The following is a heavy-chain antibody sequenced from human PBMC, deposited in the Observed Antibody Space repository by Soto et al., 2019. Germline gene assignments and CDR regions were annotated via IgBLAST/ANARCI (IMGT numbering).Heavy chain of an antibody. J-gene: IGHJ5*02. Sequence: EVQLSESGGDLRQPGGSLRLSCAASGFTFTNYAMTWVRQTPGKGLEWVSGISASGGLKYYADSVRGRVTVSRDNSKNILYLQMDNLRDEDTALYYCAREVGAPSGWLDPWGQGTQVTVSS. V-gene: IGHV3-23*01. CDR2: ISASGGLK. CDR3: AREVGAPSGWLDP. D-gene: IGHD1-26*01. CDR1: GFTFTNYA.